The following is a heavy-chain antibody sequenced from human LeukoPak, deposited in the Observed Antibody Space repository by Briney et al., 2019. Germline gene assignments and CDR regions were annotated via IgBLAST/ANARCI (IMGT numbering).Heavy chain of an antibody. CDR1: GFTFSSYG. Sequence: PGGSLRLSCAASGFTFSSYGMHWVRQAPGKGLEWVAVISYDGSNKYYADSVKGRFTISRDNSKNTLYLQMNSLRAEDTAVYYCAKERGVYGSGSYHDYWGQGTLVTVSS. V-gene: IGHV3-30*18. J-gene: IGHJ4*02. CDR2: ISYDGSNK. D-gene: IGHD3-10*01. CDR3: AKERGVYGSGSYHDY.